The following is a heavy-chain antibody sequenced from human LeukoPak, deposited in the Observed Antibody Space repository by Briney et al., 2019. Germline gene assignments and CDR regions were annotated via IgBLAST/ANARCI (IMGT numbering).Heavy chain of an antibody. CDR2: IYYSGST. D-gene: IGHD3-22*01. V-gene: IGHV4-34*01. Sequence: SETLSLTCAVYSGSFSGYYWGWIRQPPGKGLEWIGSIYYSGSTYYNPSLKSRVTISVDTSKNQFSLKLSSVTAADTAVYYCARDTDYYDSSGSTIDYWGQGTLVTVSS. J-gene: IGHJ4*02. CDR1: SGSFSGYY. CDR3: ARDTDYYDSSGSTIDY.